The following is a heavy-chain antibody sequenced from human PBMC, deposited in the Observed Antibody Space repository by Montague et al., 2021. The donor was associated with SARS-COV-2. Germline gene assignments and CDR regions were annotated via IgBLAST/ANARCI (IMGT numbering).Heavy chain of an antibody. V-gene: IGHV4-31*01. CDR1: GGSISSGGYY. D-gene: IGHD3-3*01. Sequence: TLSLTCTVSGGSISSGGYYWSWIRQHPGKGLEWIGYIYYSGSTYYNPSLKSLVTILVDTSKNQFSLKLSSVTAADTAVYYCARDPLKITILGVDNYYYYGMDVWGQGTTVTVSS. CDR2: IYYSGST. CDR3: ARDPLKITILGVDNYYYYGMDV. J-gene: IGHJ6*02.